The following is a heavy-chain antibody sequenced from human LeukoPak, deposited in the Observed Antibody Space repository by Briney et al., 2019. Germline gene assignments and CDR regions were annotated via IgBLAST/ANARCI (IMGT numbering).Heavy chain of an antibody. V-gene: IGHV3-23*01. D-gene: IGHD1-26*01. CDR3: AKGGKWDVTPFDY. J-gene: IGHJ4*02. CDR2: ISGGGGST. CDR1: GFTFTSYS. Sequence: GGSLRLSCAASGFTFTSYSMNWVRQAPGKGLERVSTISGGGGSTYYADSVKGRFTISRDNSKNTLYLQVNSLRAEDTAVYYCAKGGKWDVTPFDYWGQGTLVTVSS.